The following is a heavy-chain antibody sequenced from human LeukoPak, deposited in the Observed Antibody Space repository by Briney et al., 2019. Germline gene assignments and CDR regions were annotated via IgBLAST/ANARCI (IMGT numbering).Heavy chain of an antibody. V-gene: IGHV3-48*03. Sequence: GGSLRLSCAVSGFPFSIYEMNWVRQAPGKGLEWVSNIGSSSTTIYYADSVKGRLSISRDNAKSSLYLQMNSLRVEDTAVYYCALLAVASDFDYWGQGALVTVSS. CDR1: GFPFSIYE. D-gene: IGHD6-19*01. CDR3: ALLAVASDFDY. CDR2: IGSSSTTI. J-gene: IGHJ4*02.